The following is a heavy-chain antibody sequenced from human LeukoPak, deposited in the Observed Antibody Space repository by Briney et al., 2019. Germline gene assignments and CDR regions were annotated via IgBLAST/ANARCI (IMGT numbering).Heavy chain of an antibody. CDR1: GGSISSSSYY. CDR3: ARHVLRFLEWLLYVDDAFDI. D-gene: IGHD3-3*01. Sequence: SETLSLTCTVSGGSISSSSYYWGWIRQPPGKGLEWIGSIYYSGSTYYNPSLTSRVTISVDTSKNQFSLKLSSVTAADTAVYYCARHVLRFLEWLLYVDDAFDIWGQGTMVTVSS. CDR2: IYYSGST. V-gene: IGHV4-39*01. J-gene: IGHJ3*02.